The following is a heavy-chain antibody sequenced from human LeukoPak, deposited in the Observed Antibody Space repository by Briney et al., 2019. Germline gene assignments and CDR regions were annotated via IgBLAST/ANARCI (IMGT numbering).Heavy chain of an antibody. CDR1: GESFSGYY. J-gene: IGHJ4*02. CDR3: ARAPETVAIDY. D-gene: IGHD5-12*01. Sequence: PSETLSLTCAVYGESFSGYYWTWIRQPPGKRLEWIGEINHSGSANYNPSLKSRVTISADTSKNQFSLKMRSVTAADTAVYYCARAPETVAIDYWGQGTLVTVSS. V-gene: IGHV4-34*01. CDR2: INHSGSA.